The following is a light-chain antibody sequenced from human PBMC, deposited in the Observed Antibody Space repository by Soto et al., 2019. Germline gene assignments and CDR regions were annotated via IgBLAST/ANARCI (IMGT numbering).Light chain of an antibody. Sequence: DIVLTQSPVTLSLSPGERATLSCRASQSLRSSYLAWYQQKPGQAPRLLMYGASNRATGFPDRFSVSGSGTDFTLTISRLEPEDFAVYYCHCQQFDISPLYTFGQGTKLEIK. CDR3: QQFDISPLYT. J-gene: IGKJ2*01. CDR1: QSLRSSY. V-gene: IGKV3-20*01. CDR2: GAS.